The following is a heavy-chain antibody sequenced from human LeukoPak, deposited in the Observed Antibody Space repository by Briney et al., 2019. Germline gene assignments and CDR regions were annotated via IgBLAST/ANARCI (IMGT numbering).Heavy chain of an antibody. D-gene: IGHD5-24*01. CDR3: ARTIEDIVEMAASYYFDY. Sequence: SVKVSCKASGGTFSSYAISWVRQAPGQGLEWMGRINPILGIANYAQKFQGRVTITADKSTSTAYMELSSLRSEDTAVYYCARTIEDIVEMAASYYFDYWGQGTLVTVPS. CDR2: INPILGIA. J-gene: IGHJ4*02. V-gene: IGHV1-69*04. CDR1: GGTFSSYA.